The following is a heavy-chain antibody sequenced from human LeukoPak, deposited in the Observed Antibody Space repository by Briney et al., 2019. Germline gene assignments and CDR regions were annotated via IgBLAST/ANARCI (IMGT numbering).Heavy chain of an antibody. D-gene: IGHD3-22*01. Sequence: GASVKVSCKTSGYTFTSYDIYWVRQATGQGLQWMGGMDGSSGKTAYAHKFLGRGTITRNTSISTAYMELSSLTSEDTAVYYCARFYYYASSGYDALDIWGQGTMVTVSS. CDR2: MDGSSGKT. CDR3: ARFYYYASSGYDALDI. CDR1: GYTFTSYD. J-gene: IGHJ3*02. V-gene: IGHV1-8*01.